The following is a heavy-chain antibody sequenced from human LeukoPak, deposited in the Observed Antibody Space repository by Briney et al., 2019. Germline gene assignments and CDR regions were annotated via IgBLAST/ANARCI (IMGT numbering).Heavy chain of an antibody. Sequence: ASVKVSCKASGYKFTNYGISWVRQAPGQGLEWMGWISPYNGNTIYAQKLQGRVTMTTDTSTSTAYMELRSLRSDDTAVYYCARGSPPRVYYDRSGYYSYYFDYWGQGTLVTVSS. CDR1: GYKFTNYG. CDR3: ARGSPPRVYYDRSGYYSYYFDY. CDR2: ISPYNGNT. J-gene: IGHJ4*02. V-gene: IGHV1-18*01. D-gene: IGHD3-22*01.